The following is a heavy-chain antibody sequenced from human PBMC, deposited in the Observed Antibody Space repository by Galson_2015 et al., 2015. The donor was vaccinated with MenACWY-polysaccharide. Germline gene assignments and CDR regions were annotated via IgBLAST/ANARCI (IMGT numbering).Heavy chain of an antibody. D-gene: IGHD2-8*02. CDR1: GFSFTNHW. J-gene: IGHJ3*02. Sequence: SLRLSCAASGFSFTNHWMSWVRQAPGKGLEWVANIRQDGFEKYHVDSVKGRLTISRDNAENSVFLQMNSLRVEDTAVYYCAREGLVEAFENWGQGTMVTVSS. V-gene: IGHV3-7*01. CDR2: IRQDGFEK. CDR3: AREGLVEAFEN.